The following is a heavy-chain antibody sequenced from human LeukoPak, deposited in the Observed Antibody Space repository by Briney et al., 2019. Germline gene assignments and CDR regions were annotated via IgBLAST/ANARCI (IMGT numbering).Heavy chain of an antibody. V-gene: IGHV3-7*01. CDR1: GFTFSSYW. CDR2: IKQDGSEK. J-gene: IGHJ4*02. D-gene: IGHD3-10*01. Sequence: GGSLRLSCAASGFTFSSYWMSWVRQAPGKGLEWVANIKQDGSEKYYVDSVKGRFTISRDNAKNSLYLQMNSLRAEDTAVYYCARDGTYYYGSGSYHPLDYWGQGTLVTVSS. CDR3: ARDGTYYYGSGSYHPLDY.